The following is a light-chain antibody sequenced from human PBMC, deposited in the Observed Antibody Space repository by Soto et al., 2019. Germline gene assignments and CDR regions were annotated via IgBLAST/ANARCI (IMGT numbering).Light chain of an antibody. J-gene: IGKJ4*01. CDR2: GAS. CDR1: QSVSSSY. CDR3: QEYGNSPLT. Sequence: EMVLTQSPATLSLSPGERATLSCRASQSVSSSYLAWYQQKPGQAPRLLIYGASNRATGIPDRFSGSGSGTDFTLTISRLEPEDFAVYYCQEYGNSPLTFGGGTKVDI. V-gene: IGKV3-20*01.